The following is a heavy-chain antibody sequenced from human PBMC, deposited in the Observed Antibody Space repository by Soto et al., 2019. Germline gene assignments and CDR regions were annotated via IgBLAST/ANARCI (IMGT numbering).Heavy chain of an antibody. J-gene: IGHJ4*02. CDR3: AKVYDFRDSGPDY. V-gene: IGHV3-30*18. D-gene: IGHD4-4*01. CDR2: IAYDGRSK. Sequence: QVQLVESGGGVVQPGRSLRLSCAASGFTFSGYGMLWVRLAPDKGLEWVATIAYDGRSKFYADSVKGRFIISRDNSENALYLQLNSLRAEDTAVYYCAKVYDFRDSGPDYWGQGTLVTVSS. CDR1: GFTFSGYG.